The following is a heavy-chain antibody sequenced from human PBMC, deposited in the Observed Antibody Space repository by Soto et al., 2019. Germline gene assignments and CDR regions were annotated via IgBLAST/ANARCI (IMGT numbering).Heavy chain of an antibody. CDR1: GFTFSSYA. D-gene: IGHD6-6*01. CDR2: ISGSGGST. V-gene: IGHV3-23*01. J-gene: IGHJ6*02. CDR3: ANKPYSSSSGRYYYYGMDV. Sequence: QAGVSLRLSCAASGFTFSSYAMSWVRQATGKGLEWVSAISGSGGSTYYADSVRGRFTISRDNSKNTLYLQMNSLRAEDTAVYYCANKPYSSSSGRYYYYGMDVWGQGTTVTVSS.